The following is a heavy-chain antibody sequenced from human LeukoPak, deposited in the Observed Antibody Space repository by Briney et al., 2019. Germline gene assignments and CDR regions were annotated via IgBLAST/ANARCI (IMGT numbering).Heavy chain of an antibody. V-gene: IGHV1-18*01. CDR3: ARDENGSGVKAFDY. D-gene: IGHD3-10*01. CDR2: ISAYNGNT. CDR1: GYTFTSYG. J-gene: IGHJ4*02. Sequence: ASVKVSCKASGYTFTSYGISWVRQAPGQGLEWMGWISAYNGNTNYAQKLQGRVTMTTDTSTSTAYMELRSLRSDDTAVYYCARDENGSGVKAFDYWGQGTLVTVSS.